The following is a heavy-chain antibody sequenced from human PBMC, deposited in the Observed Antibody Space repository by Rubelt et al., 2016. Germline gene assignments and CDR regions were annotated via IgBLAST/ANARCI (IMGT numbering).Heavy chain of an antibody. Sequence: QVQLQQWGAGLLKPSETLSLTCAVYGGSFSGYYWSWIRQPPGKGLEWIGEINHSGSTNYNPSLKSRVTISVDTSKNQFSRKRSAVNAADTAVYYCARGPDYYGSGSQDYWGQGTLVTVSS. J-gene: IGHJ4*02. CDR3: ARGPDYYGSGSQDY. D-gene: IGHD3-10*01. CDR1: GGSFSGYY. V-gene: IGHV4-34*01. CDR2: INHSGST.